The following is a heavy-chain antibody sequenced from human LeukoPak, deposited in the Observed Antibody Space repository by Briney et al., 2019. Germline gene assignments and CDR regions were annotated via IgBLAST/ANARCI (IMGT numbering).Heavy chain of an antibody. D-gene: IGHD1-14*01. J-gene: IGHJ4*02. CDR3: ATDDNLGVNRAFDY. Sequence: GGSLRLSCETSEFTSSHAWMSWVRQAPGPGLEWVGRIKSTTDGGTTDYAAPVKGRFTISRDDSQSTLYLQMNNLKVEDTAVYYCATDDNLGVNRAFDYWGRGTLVTVSS. CDR2: IKSTTDGGTT. V-gene: IGHV3-15*01. CDR1: EFTSSHAW.